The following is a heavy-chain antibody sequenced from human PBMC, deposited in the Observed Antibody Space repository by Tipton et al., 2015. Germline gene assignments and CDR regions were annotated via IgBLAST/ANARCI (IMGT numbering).Heavy chain of an antibody. CDR1: GGSISSYY. J-gene: IGHJ3*02. V-gene: IGHV4-59*01. CDR2: IYYSGST. Sequence: TLSLTCTVSGGSISSYYWSWIRQPPGKGLEWIGYIYYSGSTNYNPSLKSRVTISVDTSKNQFSLRLTSVTAADTAVYFCARDGGRGGAFDIWGQGTMVTVSS. D-gene: IGHD3-16*01. CDR3: ARDGGRGGAFDI.